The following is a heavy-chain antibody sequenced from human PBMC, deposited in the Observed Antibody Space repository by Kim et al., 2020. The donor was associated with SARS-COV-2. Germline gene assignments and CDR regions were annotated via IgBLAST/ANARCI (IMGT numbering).Heavy chain of an antibody. CDR2: ISAYNGNT. J-gene: IGHJ4*02. CDR3: ASTEQQLVCEYCFDY. CDR1: GYTFTSYG. V-gene: IGHV1-18*01. D-gene: IGHD6-13*01. Sequence: ASVKVSCKASGYTFTSYGISWVRQAPGQGLEWMGWISAYNGNTNYAQKLQGRVTMTTDTSTSTAYMELRSLRSDDTAVYYCASTEQQLVCEYCFDYWGQGTLVTVSS.